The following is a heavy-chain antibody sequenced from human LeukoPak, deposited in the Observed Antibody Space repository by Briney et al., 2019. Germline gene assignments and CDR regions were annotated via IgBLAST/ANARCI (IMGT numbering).Heavy chain of an antibody. CDR3: SKAASTGSYSYDY. J-gene: IGHJ4*02. Sequence: GGSLRLSCVACGFSLTSYNMNWVRQAPGKGLEGGAFIRYDGSNKYYADSVKGRFTISRDNPKNTLYLQMNSLRAEDTAVYYCSKAASTGSYSYDYWGQGTLVTVSS. CDR2: IRYDGSNK. CDR1: GFSLTSYN. V-gene: IGHV3-30*02. D-gene: IGHD1-26*01.